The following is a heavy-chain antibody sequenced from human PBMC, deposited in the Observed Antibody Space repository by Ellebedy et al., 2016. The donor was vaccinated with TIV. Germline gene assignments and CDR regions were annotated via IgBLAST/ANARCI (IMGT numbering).Heavy chain of an antibody. J-gene: IGHJ4*01. V-gene: IGHV3-66*01. CDR2: IYSGGST. CDR3: TRENWTNDY. CDR1: GFTVSSNY. Sequence: GESLKISCAASGFTVSSNYMSWVRQAPGKGLEWVSVIYSGGSTYYADSVKGRFTMSRDNSKNTLYLQMNSLRAEDTAVYYCTRENWTNDYWGQGTLVTVSS. D-gene: IGHD1/OR15-1a*01.